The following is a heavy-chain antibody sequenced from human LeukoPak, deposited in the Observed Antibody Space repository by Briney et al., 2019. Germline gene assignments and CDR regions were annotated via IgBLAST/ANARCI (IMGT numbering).Heavy chain of an antibody. V-gene: IGHV4-31*03. CDR1: GGSISSGGYY. CDR3: ARHHSSGWGPGWFDP. Sequence: SETLSLTCTVSGGSISSGGYYWSWIRQHPGKGLEWIGYIYYSGSTYYNPSLKSRVTISVDTSKNQFSLKLSSVTAADTAVYYCARHHSSGWGPGWFDPWGQGTLVTVSS. CDR2: IYYSGST. D-gene: IGHD6-19*01. J-gene: IGHJ5*02.